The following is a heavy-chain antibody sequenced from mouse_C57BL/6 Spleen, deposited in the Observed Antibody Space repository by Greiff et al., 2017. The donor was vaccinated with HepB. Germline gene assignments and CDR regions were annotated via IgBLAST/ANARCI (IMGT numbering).Heavy chain of an antibody. CDR1: GYTFTDYY. J-gene: IGHJ3*01. CDR2: INPNNGGT. V-gene: IGHV1-26*01. D-gene: IGHD1-1*01. Sequence: EVQLQQSGPELVKPGASVKISCKASGYTFTDYYMNWVKQSHGKSLEWIGDINPNNGGTSYNQKFKGKATLTVDKSSSTAYMELRSLTSEDSAVYYCARWGYYYGSSYRAWFAYWGQGTLVTVSA. CDR3: ARWGYYYGSSYRAWFAY.